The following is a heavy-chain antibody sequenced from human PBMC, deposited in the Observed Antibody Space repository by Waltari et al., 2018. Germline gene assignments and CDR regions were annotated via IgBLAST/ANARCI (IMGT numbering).Heavy chain of an antibody. CDR2: ISNNGDTT. CDR1: GFIFSNYA. Sequence: EVQLVESGGGFVQSGGSLRLSCSASGFIFSNYAMHWVRQAPGKGLGYVSAISNNGDTTYYIDSVKGRFSISRDNSKNTLYLQVNSLTTEDSAVYYCVKLSSDIWGQGTRVTVSS. D-gene: IGHD3-16*02. CDR3: VKLSSDI. J-gene: IGHJ4*02. V-gene: IGHV3-64D*08.